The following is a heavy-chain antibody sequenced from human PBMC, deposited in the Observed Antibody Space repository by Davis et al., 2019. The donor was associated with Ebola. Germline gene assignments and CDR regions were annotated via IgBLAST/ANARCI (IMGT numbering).Heavy chain of an antibody. V-gene: IGHV1-46*01. CDR3: AKSARIDYSSPGGTLFQP. J-gene: IGHJ1*01. D-gene: IGHD6-19*01. Sequence: AASVKVSCKASGYTFTTYYMVWVRQAPGQGLEWMGIINPSDGDTRYAQKFQDRVTMTTDTSTNTAYMELRSLRSDDTAVYYCAKSARIDYSSPGGTLFQPWGQGTLVTVSS. CDR1: GYTFTTYY. CDR2: INPSDGDT.